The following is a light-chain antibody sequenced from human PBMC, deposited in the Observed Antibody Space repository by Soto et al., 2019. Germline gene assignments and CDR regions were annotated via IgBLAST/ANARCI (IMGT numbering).Light chain of an antibody. CDR3: QQYHNWPIT. V-gene: IGKV3-15*01. CDR2: DAS. Sequence: EIVLTQSPGTLSLSPGESATLSCRASQSVISNLAWHQQKPGQAPRILMYDASTRATGISARFSGSGSGTEFTLTISSLQSEDFAVYYCQQYHNWPITFGQGTRLEIK. CDR1: QSVISN. J-gene: IGKJ5*01.